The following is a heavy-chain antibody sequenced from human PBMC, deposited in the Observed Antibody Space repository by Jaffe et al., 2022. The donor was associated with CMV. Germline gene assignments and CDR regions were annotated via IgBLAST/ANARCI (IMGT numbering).Heavy chain of an antibody. J-gene: IGHJ4*02. Sequence: QVQLQESGPGLVEPSGTLSLTCAVSGGSVTSSFWWSWVRQPPGKGLEWIGEISHGENTNYSPSLKSRVTMSVDKSKNQFSLRLTSVTAADTAVYYCAEADDWKLGNWGQGTLVTVSS. CDR1: GGSVTSSFW. CDR3: AEADDWKLGN. V-gene: IGHV4-4*02. CDR2: ISHGENT. D-gene: IGHD1-1*01.